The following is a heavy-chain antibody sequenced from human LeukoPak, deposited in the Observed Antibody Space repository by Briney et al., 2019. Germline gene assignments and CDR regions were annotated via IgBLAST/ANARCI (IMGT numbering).Heavy chain of an antibody. Sequence: PGGSLRFSCAASGFTSSDYYMSWIRQAPGKGLEWVSYISSSSSYTNYAVSVKGRFTISRDNAKNSLYLQMDSLRAEDTAVYYCARDRSVDGTVWGQGTLVTVSS. CDR2: ISSSSSYT. V-gene: IGHV3-11*06. CDR3: ARDRSVDGTV. J-gene: IGHJ4*02. D-gene: IGHD6-19*01. CDR1: GFTSSDYY.